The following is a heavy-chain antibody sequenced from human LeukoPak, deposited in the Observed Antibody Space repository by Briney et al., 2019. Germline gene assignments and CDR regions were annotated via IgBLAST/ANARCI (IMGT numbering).Heavy chain of an antibody. J-gene: IGHJ5*02. CDR3: ARHPVLLWFGGDWFDP. Sequence: GSLRLSCAASGFTFSSYAMSWVRQAPGKGLEWIGEINHSGSTNYNPSLKSRVTISVDTSKNQFSLKLSSVTAADTAVYYCARHPVLLWFGGDWFDPWGQGTLVTVSS. V-gene: IGHV4-34*01. CDR1: GFTFSSYA. CDR2: INHSGST. D-gene: IGHD3-10*01.